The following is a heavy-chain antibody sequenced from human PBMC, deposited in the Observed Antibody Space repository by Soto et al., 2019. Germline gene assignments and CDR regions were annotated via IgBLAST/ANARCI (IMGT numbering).Heavy chain of an antibody. CDR2: IGTSGTTI. J-gene: IGHJ6*02. V-gene: IGHV3-48*03. Sequence: EVQLVESGGGLVQAGGSLRLFCAVSGFTFTNYEMNWVRQAPGKGLEWVSYIGTSGTTIYYADSVRGRFTISRDNAKNSLDLQMNSLRAEDTAVYYCARDPAIYSGNFDYGLDVWGQGTTVTVSS. CDR3: ARDPAIYSGNFDYGLDV. CDR1: GFTFTNYE. D-gene: IGHD4-4*01.